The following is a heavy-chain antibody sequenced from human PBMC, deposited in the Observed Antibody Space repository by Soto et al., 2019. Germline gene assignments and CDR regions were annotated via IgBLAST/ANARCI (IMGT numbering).Heavy chain of an antibody. D-gene: IGHD2-21*02. CDR3: ARVPTQVHAVTEVYFDD. J-gene: IGHJ4*02. V-gene: IGHV3-23*01. CDR1: GFTFSNYA. Sequence: EVQLLESGGGLVQPGGSLRLSCSASGFTFSNYAMSWVRQAPGRGLQRISGITAGGDTTYYADSVKGRFTISRDNSKDTLFLQMYSLSDGDTAIFYCARVPTQVHAVTEVYFDDWGQGTLVTVSS. CDR2: ITAGGDTT.